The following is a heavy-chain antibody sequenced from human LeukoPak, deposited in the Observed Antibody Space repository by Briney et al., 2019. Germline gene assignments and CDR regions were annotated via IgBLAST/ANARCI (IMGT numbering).Heavy chain of an antibody. CDR3: AKHSGSFPDWFDY. CDR2: ISGSGGST. D-gene: IGHD1-26*01. CDR1: GFTFSSYA. Sequence: GGSLRLSCADSGFTFSSYAMSWVRQAPGKGLEWVSAISGSGGSTYYADSVKGRFTISRDNSKNTLYLQMNSLRAEDTAVYYCAKHSGSFPDWFDYWGQGTLVTVSS. J-gene: IGHJ4*02. V-gene: IGHV3-23*01.